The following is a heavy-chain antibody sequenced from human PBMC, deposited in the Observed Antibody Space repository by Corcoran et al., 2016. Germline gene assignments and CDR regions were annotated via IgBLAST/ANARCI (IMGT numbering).Heavy chain of an antibody. V-gene: IGHV1-2*02. CDR2: INPNSGGT. J-gene: IGHJ5*02. CDR3: AREGKGRYYYEGHNWFDP. D-gene: IGHD3-22*01. CDR1: GYTFTGYY. Sequence: QVQLVQSGAEVKKPGASVKVSCKASGYTFTGYYIHWVRQAPGQGLEWMGWINPNSGGTNYAQKFQGRVTMTRDTSISTAYMELSRLRSDDTAVYYCAREGKGRYYYEGHNWFDPWGQGTLVTVSS.